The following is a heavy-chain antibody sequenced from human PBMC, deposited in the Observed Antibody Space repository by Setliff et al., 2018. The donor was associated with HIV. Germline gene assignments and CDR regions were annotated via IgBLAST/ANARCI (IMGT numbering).Heavy chain of an antibody. CDR1: GYTFTSYA. CDR2: INAGKGNT. J-gene: IGHJ5*02. CDR3: ARDRCDSVKCYLYNWFDP. V-gene: IGHV1-3*01. D-gene: IGHD3-22*01. Sequence: ASVKVSCKASGYTFTSYAMHWVRQAPGQRLEWMGWINAGKGNTKYSQKLQGRVTITRDTSADTVYMELSSLRSEDTAVYYCARDRCDSVKCYLYNWFDPWGQGTLVTVSS.